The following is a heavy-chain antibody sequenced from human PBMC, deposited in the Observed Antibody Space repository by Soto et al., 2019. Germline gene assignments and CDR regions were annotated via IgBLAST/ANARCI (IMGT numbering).Heavy chain of an antibody. J-gene: IGHJ4*02. V-gene: IGHV3-9*01. CDR1: GFPFDDYA. D-gene: IGHD3-16*01. Sequence: EVQLVESGGGLVQPGRSLRLSCEATGFPFDDYALYWVRQAPGKGLEWVSGINWNSGDIAYAKSVRGRFTISRDTARKTLNLQMNNLRPDDTAFYYCAKGEDVWLRGHFEFWSQGTLVGVSS. CDR3: AKGEDVWLRGHFEF. CDR2: INWNSGDI.